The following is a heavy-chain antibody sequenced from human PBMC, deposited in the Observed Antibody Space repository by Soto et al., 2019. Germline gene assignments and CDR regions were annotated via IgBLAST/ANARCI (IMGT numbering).Heavy chain of an antibody. Sequence: SETLSLTCTVSGGSISSSSYYWGWIRQPPGKGLEWIGSIYYSGSTYYNPSLKSRVTISVDTSKNQFSLKLSSVTAADTAVSYCATYYDLSSGSYLDWFDPWGQGTLVTVSS. CDR1: GGSISSSSYY. CDR2: IYYSGST. D-gene: IGHD3-3*01. CDR3: ATYYDLSSGSYLDWFDP. V-gene: IGHV4-39*01. J-gene: IGHJ5*02.